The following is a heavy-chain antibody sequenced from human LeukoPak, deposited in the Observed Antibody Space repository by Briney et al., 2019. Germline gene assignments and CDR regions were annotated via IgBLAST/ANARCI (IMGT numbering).Heavy chain of an antibody. D-gene: IGHD3-9*01. Sequence: GGSLRLSCAASGFTFNDYYMTWIRQAPGKGLEWVSYISSSGLTVYYADSVKGRFIISRDNAKNSLYLQMNSLRAEDTAVYYCARVLDYDILTGSPTTYYFDFWGQGTLVTVSS. CDR3: ARVLDYDILTGSPTTYYFDF. CDR1: GFTFNDYY. CDR2: ISSSGLTV. V-gene: IGHV3-11*01. J-gene: IGHJ4*02.